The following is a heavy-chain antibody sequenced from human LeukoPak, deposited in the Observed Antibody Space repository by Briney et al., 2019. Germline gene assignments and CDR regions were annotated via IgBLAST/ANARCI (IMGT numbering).Heavy chain of an antibody. Sequence: PSETLSLTCTVSGYSISSGYYWGWIRQPPGKGLEWIGSIYHSGSTYYNPSLKSRVTISVDTSKNQFSLKLSSVTAADTAVYYCARTVVVGATTYYFDYWGQGTLVTVSS. CDR1: GYSISSGYY. V-gene: IGHV4-38-2*02. D-gene: IGHD1-26*01. CDR2: IYHSGST. CDR3: ARTVVVGATTYYFDY. J-gene: IGHJ4*02.